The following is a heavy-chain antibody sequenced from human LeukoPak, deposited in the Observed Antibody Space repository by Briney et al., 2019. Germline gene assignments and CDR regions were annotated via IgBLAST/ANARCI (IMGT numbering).Heavy chain of an antibody. Sequence: GGSLRLSCAASGFTFSSYNMNWVRPAPGKGLEWVSYITSGGSTIYYADSVKGRFTISRDNAKNTLYLQMNSLRAEDTAVYYCARRYASGNDYYFDYWGQGTLVTVSS. D-gene: IGHD3-10*01. V-gene: IGHV3-48*04. CDR2: ITSGGSTI. CDR3: ARRYASGNDYYFDY. CDR1: GFTFSSYN. J-gene: IGHJ4*02.